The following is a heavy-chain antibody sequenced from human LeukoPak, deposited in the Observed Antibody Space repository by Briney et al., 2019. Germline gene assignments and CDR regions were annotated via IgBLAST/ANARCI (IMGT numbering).Heavy chain of an antibody. CDR2: IYYSGST. Sequence: PSETLSLTCTVSGGSISSGDYYWTWIRQPPGKGLELIGYIYYSGSTSYNPSLKSRVTISVDTSKNQFSLNLGSVTAADTAVCYCATTTVTYHDAFDIWGQGTMLTVSS. CDR3: ATTTVTYHDAFDI. J-gene: IGHJ3*02. D-gene: IGHD4-17*01. V-gene: IGHV4-30-4*08. CDR1: GGSISSGDYY.